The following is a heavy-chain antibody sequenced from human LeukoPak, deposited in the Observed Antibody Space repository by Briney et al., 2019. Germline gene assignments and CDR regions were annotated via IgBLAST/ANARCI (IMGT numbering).Heavy chain of an antibody. CDR3: AAGVGSSGWYAGYYYGMDV. V-gene: IGHV1-58*01. Sequence: TSVKVSCKASGFTFTSSAVQWVRQARGRRLEWIGWIVVGSGNTNYAQKFQERVTITRDMSTSTAYMELSSLRSEDTAVYYCAAGVGSSGWYAGYYYGMDVWGQGTTVTVSS. CDR1: GFTFTSSA. J-gene: IGHJ6*02. CDR2: IVVGSGNT. D-gene: IGHD6-19*01.